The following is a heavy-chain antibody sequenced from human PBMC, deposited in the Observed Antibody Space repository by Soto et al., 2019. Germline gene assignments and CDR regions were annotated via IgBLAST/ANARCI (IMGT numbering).Heavy chain of an antibody. J-gene: IGHJ4*02. Sequence: ASVKVSCQASGYTFTSYGIGWVRQAPGQGLEWMGWISAYNGNTNYAQKLQGRVTMTTDTSTSTAYMELRSLRSDDTAVYYCARLREDDILTGYYMNFDYWGQGTLVTVSS. CDR2: ISAYNGNT. D-gene: IGHD3-9*01. CDR3: ARLREDDILTGYYMNFDY. CDR1: GYTFTSYG. V-gene: IGHV1-18*01.